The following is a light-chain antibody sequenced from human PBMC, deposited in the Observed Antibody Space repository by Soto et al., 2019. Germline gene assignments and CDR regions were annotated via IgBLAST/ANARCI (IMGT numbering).Light chain of an antibody. CDR2: DAS. CDR1: QSVSSY. Sequence: EIVLTQSPATLSLSPGERATLSCRASQSVSSYLAWYQQKAGQAPRLLIYDASNRATGIPARFSGSGSGTGFTLTLSSLEPEDFAVYCCQHRSNWPRTFGQGTRLEIK. CDR3: QHRSNWPRT. V-gene: IGKV3-11*01. J-gene: IGKJ5*01.